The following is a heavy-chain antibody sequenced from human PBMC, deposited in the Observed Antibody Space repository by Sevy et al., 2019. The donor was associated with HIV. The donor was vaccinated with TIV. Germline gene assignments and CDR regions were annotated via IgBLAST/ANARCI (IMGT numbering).Heavy chain of an antibody. CDR3: AREKVY. Sequence: GGSLRLSCAASGFTVSDNYMSWDRQAPGKGLEWVSVIYSGGSTYYADAVKGRFTISRDNSKNTLYLQMNSLGAEDTAMYYCAREKVYWGRGTLVTVSS. J-gene: IGHJ4*02. CDR2: IYSGGST. V-gene: IGHV3-53*01. CDR1: GFTVSDNY.